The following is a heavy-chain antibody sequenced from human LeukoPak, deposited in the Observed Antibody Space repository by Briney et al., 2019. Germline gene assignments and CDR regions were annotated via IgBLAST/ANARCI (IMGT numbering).Heavy chain of an antibody. Sequence: SETLSLTCTVSGGSISSVSYYWSWIREPAGKGLEWIGRIYTSGSTEYNPFLKSRVTVSVDTSKNQFSLKLNSVTAADTAVYFCARRAYSAAYWKHFDYWGQGTLVTVSS. V-gene: IGHV4-61*02. CDR2: IYTSGST. CDR1: GGSISSVSYY. J-gene: IGHJ4*02. D-gene: IGHD1-1*01. CDR3: ARRAYSAAYWKHFDY.